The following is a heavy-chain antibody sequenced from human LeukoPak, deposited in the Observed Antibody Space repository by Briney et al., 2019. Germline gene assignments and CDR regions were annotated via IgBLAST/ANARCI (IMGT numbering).Heavy chain of an antibody. J-gene: IGHJ6*03. CDR1: GGTFSGYA. V-gene: IGHV1-69*05. CDR2: LIPIFDAT. CDR3: AGGDPFNYYMDV. Sequence: SVKVSCKASGGTFSGYAISWVRQAPGQGLEWMGGLIPIFDATNYTQRFQGRITITTDESTTTAYMELSSLRPEDTAVYFCAGGDPFNYYMDVWGKGTTATVFS. D-gene: IGHD4-17*01.